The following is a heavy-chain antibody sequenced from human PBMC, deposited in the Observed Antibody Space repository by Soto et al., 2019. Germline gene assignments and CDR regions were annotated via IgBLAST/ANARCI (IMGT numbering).Heavy chain of an antibody. Sequence: ASVKVSCKASGYTFTSYAMHWVRQAPGQRLEWMGWINAGNGNTKYSQKFQGRVTITRDTSASTAYMELSSLRSEDTAVYYCARDRTPYYDFWSGYYFDYWGQGTLVNVSS. D-gene: IGHD3-3*01. CDR3: ARDRTPYYDFWSGYYFDY. J-gene: IGHJ4*02. CDR1: GYTFTSYA. CDR2: INAGNGNT. V-gene: IGHV1-3*01.